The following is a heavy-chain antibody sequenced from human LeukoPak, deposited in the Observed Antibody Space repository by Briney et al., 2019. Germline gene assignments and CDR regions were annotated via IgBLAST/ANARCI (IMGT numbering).Heavy chain of an antibody. J-gene: IGHJ2*01. CDR1: GYTLTELS. D-gene: IGHD6-19*01. Sequence: ASVKVSCKVSGYTLTELSMHWVRQAPGKGLEWMGGFDPEDGETIYAQKFQGRVTMTEDTSTDTAYMELSSLRSEDTAVYYCATRYSSGWYSNWYFDLWGRGTLVTVSS. CDR3: ATRYSSGWYSNWYFDL. CDR2: FDPEDGET. V-gene: IGHV1-24*01.